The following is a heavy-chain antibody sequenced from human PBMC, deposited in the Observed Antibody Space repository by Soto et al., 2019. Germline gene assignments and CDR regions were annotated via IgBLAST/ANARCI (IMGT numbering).Heavy chain of an antibody. CDR3: ARRFKQQLARYYYYYYGMDV. V-gene: IGHV4-39*01. J-gene: IGHJ6*02. CDR2: IYYSGST. Sequence: SETLSLTCTVSGGSISSSSYYWGWIRQPPGKGLEWIGSIYYSGSTYYNPSLKSRVTISVDTSKNQFSLKLSSVTAADTAVYYCARRFKQQLARYYYYYYGMDVWGQGTTVTVSS. CDR1: GGSISSSSYY. D-gene: IGHD6-13*01.